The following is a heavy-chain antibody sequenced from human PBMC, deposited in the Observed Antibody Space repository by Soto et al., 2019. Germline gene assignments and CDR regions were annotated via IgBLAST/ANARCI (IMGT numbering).Heavy chain of an antibody. CDR1: GYTFTDYY. CDR2: INPNTGGT. Sequence: ASVKVSCKASGYTFTDYYVHWVRQAPGQGLEWMGWINPNTGGTNYAQKFQGRVAMTRDTSIRTAYMELSRLTSDDTAVYYCEAFTRTPASFWGQGTLVTVSS. CDR3: EAFTRTPASF. J-gene: IGHJ1*01. V-gene: IGHV1-2*02. D-gene: IGHD2-2*01.